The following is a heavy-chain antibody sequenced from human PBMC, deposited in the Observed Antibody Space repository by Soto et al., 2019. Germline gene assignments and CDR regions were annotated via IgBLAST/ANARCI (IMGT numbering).Heavy chain of an antibody. Sequence: PSETLSLTCAVSGGSISSSNWWSWVRQPPGKGLEWIGEIYHSGSTNYNPSLKSRVAISVDKSKNQFSLRLNSVTAADTAVYYCAREVSSFGSNHFDSWGQGALVTVSS. CDR1: GGSISSSNW. V-gene: IGHV4-4*02. CDR3: AREVSSFGSNHFDS. D-gene: IGHD3-10*01. J-gene: IGHJ4*02. CDR2: IYHSGST.